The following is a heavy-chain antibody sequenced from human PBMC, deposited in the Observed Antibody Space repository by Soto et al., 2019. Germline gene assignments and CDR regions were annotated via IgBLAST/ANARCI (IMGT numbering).Heavy chain of an antibody. CDR1: GFTFDDYA. J-gene: IGHJ2*01. D-gene: IGHD5-18*01. CDR3: SKSSDTAMALYWYFDL. V-gene: IGHV3-9*01. Sequence: EVQLVESRGGLVQPGRSLRLSCAASGFTFDDYAMHWVRQAPGMGLEWVSGISWNSGSIGYADSVKGRFTISRDNAKNSLYLQMNSLRAEDTALYYCSKSSDTAMALYWYFDLWGRGTLVTVSS. CDR2: ISWNSGSI.